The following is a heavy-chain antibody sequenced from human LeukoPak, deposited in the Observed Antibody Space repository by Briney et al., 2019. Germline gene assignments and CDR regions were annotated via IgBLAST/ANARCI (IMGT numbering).Heavy chain of an antibody. CDR2: IYYSGST. V-gene: IGHV4-59*08. J-gene: IGHJ2*01. D-gene: IGHD6-13*01. CDR3: ARHRYSSSWYESWYFDL. Sequence: SETLSLTCTVSGGSISSYYWSWIRQPPGKGLEWIGYIYYSGSTNYNPSLKSRVTISVDTSKNQFSLKLSSVTAADTAVYYCARHRYSSSWYESWYFDLWGRGTLVTVSS. CDR1: GGSISSYY.